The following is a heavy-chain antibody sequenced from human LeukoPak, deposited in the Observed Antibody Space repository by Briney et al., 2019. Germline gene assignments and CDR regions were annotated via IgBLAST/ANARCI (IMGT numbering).Heavy chain of an antibody. J-gene: IGHJ4*02. V-gene: IGHV4-34*01. D-gene: IGHD7-27*01. CDR2: INYSGST. CDR1: GGSFSGYY. CDR3: ARTSWGIDY. Sequence: SETLSLTCAVYGGSFSGYYWSWIRQPPGKGLEWIGEINYSGSTNYNPSLKSRVTISVDTSKNQFSLKLSSVTAADTAVYYCARTSWGIDYWGQGTLVTVSS.